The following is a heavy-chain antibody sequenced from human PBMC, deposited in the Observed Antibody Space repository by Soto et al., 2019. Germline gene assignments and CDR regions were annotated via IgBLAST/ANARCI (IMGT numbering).Heavy chain of an antibody. CDR2: IYPGDSDT. J-gene: IGHJ6*03. CDR1: GYSFTSYW. CDR3: ARQAYQLLYCYYYYYMDV. V-gene: IGHV5-51*01. Sequence: GESLKISCKGSGYSFTSYWIGWVRQMPGKGLEWMGIIYPGDSDTRYSPSFQGQVTISADKSISTAYLQWSSLKASDTAMYYCARQAYQLLYCYYYYYMDVWGKGTTVTVSS. D-gene: IGHD2-2*01.